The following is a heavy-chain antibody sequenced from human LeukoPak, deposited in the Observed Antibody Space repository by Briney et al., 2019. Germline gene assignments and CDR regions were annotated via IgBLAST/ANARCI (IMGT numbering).Heavy chain of an antibody. J-gene: IGHJ4*02. D-gene: IGHD3-22*01. Sequence: ASVKVSCKASGYIFTSFYMHWVRQAPGQGLEWMGIINPSGGNTGYAQKFQGRVTITADESTSTAYMELSSLRSEDTAVYYCASYTYYYDSSALGYFDYWGQGTLVTVSS. CDR2: INPSGGNT. V-gene: IGHV1-46*01. CDR1: GYIFTSFY. CDR3: ASYTYYYDSSALGYFDY.